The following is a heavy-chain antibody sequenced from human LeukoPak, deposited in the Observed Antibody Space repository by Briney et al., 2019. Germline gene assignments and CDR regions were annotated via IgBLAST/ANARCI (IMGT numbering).Heavy chain of an antibody. CDR1: GFTFSDAW. J-gene: IGHJ4*02. V-gene: IGHV3-15*01. D-gene: IGHD1-26*01. Sequence: GGSLRLSCAASGFTFSDAWMTWVRQAPGKGLEWVGRIKSKSDGGTTYYSAPVKGRFTISRDDSKNTLYLQMNSLKTEDTAVYYCSSNSLIVGATTLGSDYWGQGTLVTVSS. CDR3: SSNSLIVGATTLGSDY. CDR2: IKSKSDGGTT.